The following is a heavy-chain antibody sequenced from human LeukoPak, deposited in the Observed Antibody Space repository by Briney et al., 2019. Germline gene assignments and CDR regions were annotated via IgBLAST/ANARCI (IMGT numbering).Heavy chain of an antibody. CDR2: ISAYNGNT. CDR3: ARDLGLGYSSGWSRKAYYYYGMDV. Sequence: ASVKVSCKASGYTFTSYGISWVRQAPGQGLEWMGWISAYNGNTNYTQKLQGRVTITIDTSTSTAYMELRSLRSDDTAVYYCARDLGLGYSSGWSRKAYYYYGMDVWGQGTTVTVSS. CDR1: GYTFTSYG. D-gene: IGHD6-19*01. V-gene: IGHV1-18*01. J-gene: IGHJ6*02.